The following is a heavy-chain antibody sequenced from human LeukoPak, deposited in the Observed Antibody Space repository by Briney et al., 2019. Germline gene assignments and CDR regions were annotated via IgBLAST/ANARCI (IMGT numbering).Heavy chain of an antibody. CDR1: GGSISSYY. Sequence: ASETLSLTCTVSGGSISSYYWSWIRQPPGKGLEWIGYIYYSGSTNYNPSLKSRVTISVDTSKNQFSLKLSSVTAADTAVYYCARGTMVRGVIPLNLDYWGQGTLVTVSS. CDR2: IYYSGST. CDR3: ARGTMVRGVIPLNLDY. J-gene: IGHJ4*02. D-gene: IGHD3-10*01. V-gene: IGHV4-59*08.